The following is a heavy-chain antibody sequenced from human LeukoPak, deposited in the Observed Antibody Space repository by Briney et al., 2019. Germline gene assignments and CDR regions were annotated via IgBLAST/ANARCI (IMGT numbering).Heavy chain of an antibody. D-gene: IGHD3-22*01. CDR3: ARVISSGYYFY. CDR2: ISSSSSTI. Sequence: PGGSLRLSCAASGFTFSSYSMNWVRQAPGKGLEWVSYISSSSSTIYYVDSVKGRFTISRDNAKNSLYLQMNSLRAEDTAVYYCARVISSGYYFYWGQGTLVTVSS. J-gene: IGHJ4*02. V-gene: IGHV3-48*04. CDR1: GFTFSSYS.